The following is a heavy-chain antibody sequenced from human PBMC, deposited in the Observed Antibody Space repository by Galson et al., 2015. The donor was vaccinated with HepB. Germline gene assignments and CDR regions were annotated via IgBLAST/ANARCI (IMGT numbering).Heavy chain of an antibody. CDR1: GFTVSNNY. Sequence: SLRLSCAASGFTVSNNYMNWVRQAPGKGLEWVSVIYSGGNTDYADSVKGRFTISRDNSKNTVYLQMNSLRAEDTAVYYCARRRTGGDFDYWGQGTLVTVSS. V-gene: IGHV3-66*01. J-gene: IGHJ4*02. CDR3: ARRRTGGDFDY. D-gene: IGHD3-10*01. CDR2: IYSGGNT.